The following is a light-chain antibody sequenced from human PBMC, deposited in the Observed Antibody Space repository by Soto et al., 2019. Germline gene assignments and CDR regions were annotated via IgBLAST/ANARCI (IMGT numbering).Light chain of an antibody. CDR2: VAP. V-gene: IGKV1-39*01. J-gene: IGKJ1*01. CDR3: QQSYSSPRT. CDR1: QTISSW. Sequence: DIQMTQSPSTLAGAVGDRVTITCRASQTISSWLAWYQQKPGKAPKLLLSVAPGFQGDVPSYFSGSGSGTDFTLTISSLQPEDFATYYCQQSYSSPRTFGQGTKVDI.